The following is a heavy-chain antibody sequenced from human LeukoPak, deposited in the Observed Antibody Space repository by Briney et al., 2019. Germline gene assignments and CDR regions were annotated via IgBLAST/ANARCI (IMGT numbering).Heavy chain of an antibody. D-gene: IGHD2-21*02. Sequence: SGGSLRLSCAASGFTFSNYAMNWVRQAPGKGLEWVSTISGSGGSTYYADSVKGRFTISRDNSKNTLYLQMNSLRAEDTAVYYCATAWGIVVVTAIYFDYWGQGTLVTVSS. CDR1: GFTFSNYA. J-gene: IGHJ4*02. V-gene: IGHV3-23*01. CDR3: ATAWGIVVVTAIYFDY. CDR2: ISGSGGST.